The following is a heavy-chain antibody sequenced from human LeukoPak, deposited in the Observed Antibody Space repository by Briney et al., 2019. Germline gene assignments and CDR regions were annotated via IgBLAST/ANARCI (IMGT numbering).Heavy chain of an antibody. Sequence: GGSLRLSCAASGFTFSSYSMNWVRQAPGKGLEWVSYISSSSSTIYYADSVKGRFTISRDNAKNSLYLQMNSLRAEDTAVYYRARAYGIAVAGPLDYWGQGTLVTVSS. V-gene: IGHV3-48*01. CDR3: ARAYGIAVAGPLDY. J-gene: IGHJ4*02. D-gene: IGHD6-19*01. CDR1: GFTFSSYS. CDR2: ISSSSSTI.